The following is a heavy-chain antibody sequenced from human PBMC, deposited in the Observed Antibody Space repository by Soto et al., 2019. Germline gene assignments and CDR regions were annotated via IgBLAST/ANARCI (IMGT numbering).Heavy chain of an antibody. V-gene: IGHV3-23*01. Sequence: GGSLRLSCAASGFTFSSYAMSWVRQAPGKGLEWVSAITGSDGNTYYGESVKGRFTISRDNSKNTPYLQMNSLRADDTAVYYCAKTVSTTWAFDYWGQGTLVTVSS. J-gene: IGHJ4*02. CDR2: ITGSDGNT. CDR1: GFTFSSYA. CDR3: AKTVSTTWAFDY. D-gene: IGHD2-2*01.